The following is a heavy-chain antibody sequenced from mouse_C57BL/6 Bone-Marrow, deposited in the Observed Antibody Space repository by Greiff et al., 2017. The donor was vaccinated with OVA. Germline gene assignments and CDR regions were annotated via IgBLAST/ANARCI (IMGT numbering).Heavy chain of an antibody. J-gene: IGHJ3*01. CDR1: GYTFTDYE. D-gene: IGHD1-1*01. CDR3: TRFPPYYYGRGAWFAY. Sequence: QVHVKQSGAELVRPGASVTLSCKASGYTFTDYEMHWVKQTPVHGLEWIGAIDPETGGTAYNQKFKGKAILTADKSSSTAYMELRSLTSEDSAVYYCTRFPPYYYGRGAWFAYWGQGTLVTVSA. CDR2: IDPETGGT. V-gene: IGHV1-15*01.